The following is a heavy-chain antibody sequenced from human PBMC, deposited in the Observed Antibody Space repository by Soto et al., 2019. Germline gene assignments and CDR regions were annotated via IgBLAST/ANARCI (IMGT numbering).Heavy chain of an antibody. CDR3: TIGQGGFRFAALVGGVTGMDV. V-gene: IGHV1-69*01. J-gene: IGHJ6*01. D-gene: IGHD1-26*01. Sequence: QVGLVQSGSEGKKPGSSVRISCRPSGGNFDYYAFSWVREAPGQRLEWMGGLIPISGTADYAKKFQGRVTSTADESTKTAYMEIRRLRLEDTAVHYCTIGQGGFRFAALVGGVTGMDVWGQGTTVVVSS. CDR1: GGNFDYYA. CDR2: LIPISGTA.